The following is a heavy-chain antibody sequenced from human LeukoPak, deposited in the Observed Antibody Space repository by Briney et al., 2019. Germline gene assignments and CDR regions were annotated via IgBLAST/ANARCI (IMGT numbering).Heavy chain of an antibody. CDR1: GYTFTSYA. V-gene: IGHV1-3*01. J-gene: IGHJ5*02. CDR2: INAGNGNT. Sequence: ASVKVSCKASGYTFTSYAMHWVRQAPGQRLEWMGWINAGNGNTKYSQKFQGRVTITRDTSASTAYMELSSLRSEDTAVYYCARGVGYCSSTRCYGNNWFDPWGQGTLVTVSS. D-gene: IGHD2-2*03. CDR3: ARGVGYCSSTRCYGNNWFDP.